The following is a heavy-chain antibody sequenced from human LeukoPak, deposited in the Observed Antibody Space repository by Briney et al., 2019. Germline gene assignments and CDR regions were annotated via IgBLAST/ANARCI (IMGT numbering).Heavy chain of an antibody. V-gene: IGHV4-59*08. CDR2: IYYSGST. D-gene: IGHD5-18*01. J-gene: IGHJ5*02. CDR3: ARSYSYAPYNWFDP. Sequence: PSETLSLTCTVSGGSISSHYWSWIRQPPGKGLEWIGYIYYSGSTNYNPSLKSRVTISVDTSKNQFSLKLSSVTAADTAVYYCARSYSYAPYNWFDPWGQGTLVTVSS. CDR1: GGSISSHY.